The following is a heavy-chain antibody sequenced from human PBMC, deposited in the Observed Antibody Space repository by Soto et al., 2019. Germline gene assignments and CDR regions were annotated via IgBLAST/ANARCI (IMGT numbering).Heavy chain of an antibody. V-gene: IGHV1-69*01. CDR2: IIPIFGTA. CDR3: AREAEYDSSGYYFFY. J-gene: IGHJ4*02. D-gene: IGHD3-22*01. CDR1: GGTFSRYS. Sequence: QVQLVQSGAEVKKPGSSVKVSCKTSGGTFSRYSISWVRQAPGQGLEWMGGIIPIFGTANYAQKFQGRVTITADESTRTTYMELSSLRSDDTAVYYCAREAEYDSSGYYFFYWGQGTLVTVSS.